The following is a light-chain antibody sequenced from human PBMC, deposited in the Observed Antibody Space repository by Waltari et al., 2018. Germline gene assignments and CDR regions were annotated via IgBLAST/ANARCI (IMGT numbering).Light chain of an antibody. Sequence: EIVLTQSPATLSLSPGERATLSCRASQSVGSNLAWYQQKPGLTPRLVIYGASNRATGITDRFSASGSGTDFTLTISSLEPDDFAVYYCHQHTDWPLTFGGGTKVEI. CDR3: HQHTDWPLT. CDR2: GAS. J-gene: IGKJ4*01. CDR1: QSVGSN. V-gene: IGKV3-11*01.